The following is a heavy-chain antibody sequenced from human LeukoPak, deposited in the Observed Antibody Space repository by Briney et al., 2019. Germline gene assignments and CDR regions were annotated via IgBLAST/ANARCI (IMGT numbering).Heavy chain of an antibody. CDR1: GFTFSNYW. CDR2: LNADGNSI. Sequence: GGSLRLSCAASGFTFSNYWMHWVRQAPGKGLVWVSRLNADGNSITYADSVRGRFTISRDNAKNTVHLQMNSLRVEDTAVYYCATYLGVTAAFDIWGLGTTVTVSP. CDR3: ATYLGVTAAFDI. V-gene: IGHV3-74*01. D-gene: IGHD3-10*01. J-gene: IGHJ3*02.